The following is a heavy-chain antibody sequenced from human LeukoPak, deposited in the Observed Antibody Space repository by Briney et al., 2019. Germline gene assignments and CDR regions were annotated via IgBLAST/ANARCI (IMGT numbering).Heavy chain of an antibody. Sequence: SETLSLTCTVSGGSISSGGYYWSWIRQHPGKGLEWIGYIYYSGSTYYNPSLKSRVTISVDTSKNQSSLKLSSVTAADTAVYYCARDHDYVWGSYRYRVIDYWGQGTLVTVSS. CDR1: GGSISSGGYY. J-gene: IGHJ4*02. V-gene: IGHV4-31*03. D-gene: IGHD3-16*02. CDR2: IYYSGST. CDR3: ARDHDYVWGSYRYRVIDY.